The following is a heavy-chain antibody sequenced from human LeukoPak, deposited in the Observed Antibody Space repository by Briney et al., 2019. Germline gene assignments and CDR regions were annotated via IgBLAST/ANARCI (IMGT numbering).Heavy chain of an antibody. Sequence: KVSCKASGGTFSSYAISWVRQMPGKGLEWMGIIYPGDSDTRYSPSFQGQVTISADKSISTAYLQWSSLKASDTAMYYCARRLAMAGNFDYWGQGTLVTVSS. CDR1: GGTFSSYA. CDR3: ARRLAMAGNFDY. J-gene: IGHJ4*02. CDR2: IYPGDSDT. V-gene: IGHV5-51*01. D-gene: IGHD6-19*01.